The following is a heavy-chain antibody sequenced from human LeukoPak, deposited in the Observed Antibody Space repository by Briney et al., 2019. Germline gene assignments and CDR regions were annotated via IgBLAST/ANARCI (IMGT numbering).Heavy chain of an antibody. V-gene: IGHV3-23*01. CDR3: AKDRRATVTTNLGY. CDR2: ISGSGGST. CDR1: GFTFDDYA. Sequence: GGSLRLSCAASGFTFDDYAMSWVRQAPGKGLEWVSAISGSGGSTYYADSVKGRFTISRDNSKNTLYLQMNSLRAEDTAVYYCAKDRRATVTTNLGYWGQGTLVTVSS. D-gene: IGHD4-17*01. J-gene: IGHJ4*02.